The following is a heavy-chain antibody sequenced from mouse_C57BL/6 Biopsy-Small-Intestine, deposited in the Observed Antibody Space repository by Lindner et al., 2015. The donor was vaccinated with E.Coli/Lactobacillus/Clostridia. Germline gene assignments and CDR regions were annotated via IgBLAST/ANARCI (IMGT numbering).Heavy chain of an antibody. Sequence: VQLQESGAELARPGASVKMSCKASGYTFTSYTMHWVRQRPGQGLEWIGYINPSSDYTKYNQKFKDKATLTADKSSSTAYMQLSSLTTEDSAIYYCETPHTTTDYWGQGTTLTVSS. CDR3: ETPHTTTDY. J-gene: IGHJ2*01. CDR1: GYTFTSYT. CDR2: INPSSDYT. D-gene: IGHD3-2*02. V-gene: IGHV1-4*01.